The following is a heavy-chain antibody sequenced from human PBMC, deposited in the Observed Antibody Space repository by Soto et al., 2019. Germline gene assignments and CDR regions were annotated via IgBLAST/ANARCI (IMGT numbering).Heavy chain of an antibody. CDR3: AKSYSSVWERGYYFDH. Sequence: GGSLRLSCAASAFNFNNHAMSWVRQAPGKGLEWVSAISGSGDGTYYADSVKGRFTISRDNSKNTLHLQMNSLRAEDTAVYYCAKSYSSVWERGYYFDHWGQGSLVTVSS. V-gene: IGHV3-23*01. CDR2: ISGSGDGT. CDR1: AFNFNNHA. J-gene: IGHJ4*02. D-gene: IGHD6-19*01.